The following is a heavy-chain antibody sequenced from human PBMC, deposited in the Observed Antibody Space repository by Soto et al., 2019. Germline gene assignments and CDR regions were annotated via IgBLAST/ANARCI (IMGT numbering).Heavy chain of an antibody. D-gene: IGHD6-19*01. Sequence: HVTLKESGPVLVNPTETLTLTCTVSGFSLSNGKGGVSWIRQPPGKALEWLAHIFSNDEKSNRTSLKSRLTISEDTSKSQVVLTMTNVDPVDTATYYCARILFGRSVAGGYFYMDVWGKVTTVSVSS. V-gene: IGHV2-26*01. CDR3: ARILFGRSVAGGYFYMDV. CDR2: IFSNDEK. CDR1: GFSLSNGKGG. J-gene: IGHJ6*03.